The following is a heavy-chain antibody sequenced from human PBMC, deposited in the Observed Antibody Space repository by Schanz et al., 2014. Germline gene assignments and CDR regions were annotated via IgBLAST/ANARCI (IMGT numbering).Heavy chain of an antibody. CDR3: AKAECEILTDSYSRLDP. V-gene: IGHV1-18*01. J-gene: IGHJ5*02. Sequence: QVQLVQSGAEVKKPGASVRVSCKASGYTFTTYAMSWVRQAPGQGLEWVGWISVYTGNTKYGQKVQGRVTMTADTSTNTAYMELMSLRSDDTAVYYCAKAECEILTDSYSRLDPWGQGTLVTVSS. D-gene: IGHD3-9*01. CDR2: ISVYTGNT. CDR1: GYTFTTYA.